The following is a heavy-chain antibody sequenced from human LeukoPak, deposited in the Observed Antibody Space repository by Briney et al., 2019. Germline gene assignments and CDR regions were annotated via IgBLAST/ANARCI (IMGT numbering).Heavy chain of an antibody. V-gene: IGHV1-18*01. Sequence: ASVKVSCKASGGTFSSYAISWVRQAPGQGLEWMGWISAYNGNTNYAQKLQGRVTMTTDTSTSTAYMELRSLRSDDTAVYYCARDPHSGSYFPNWFDPWGQGTLVTVSS. J-gene: IGHJ5*02. D-gene: IGHD1-26*01. CDR1: GGTFSSYA. CDR3: ARDPHSGSYFPNWFDP. CDR2: ISAYNGNT.